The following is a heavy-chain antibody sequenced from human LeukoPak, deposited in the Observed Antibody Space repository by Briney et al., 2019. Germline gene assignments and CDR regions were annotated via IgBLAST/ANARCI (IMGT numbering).Heavy chain of an antibody. V-gene: IGHV4-61*02. Sequence: SQTLSLTCTVSGGSISSGDYYYWSWIRQPAGKGLEWIGRIYTSGSTNYNPSLKNRVTISVDRSKNQFSLKLSSMTAADTAVYYCARDERDCGDCYSYWGQGTLVTVSS. CDR1: GGSISSGDYYY. CDR3: ARDERDCGDCYSY. D-gene: IGHD2-21*02. J-gene: IGHJ4*02. CDR2: IYTSGST.